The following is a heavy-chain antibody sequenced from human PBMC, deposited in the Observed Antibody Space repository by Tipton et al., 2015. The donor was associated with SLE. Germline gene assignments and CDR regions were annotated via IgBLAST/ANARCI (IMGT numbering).Heavy chain of an antibody. J-gene: IGHJ4*02. D-gene: IGHD3-3*01. V-gene: IGHV4-59*11. CDR3: ARALTYYDFWTGPYPGFDS. CDR1: GDSISSHY. Sequence: GLVKPSETLSLTCTVSGDSISSHYWNWFRQPPGKGLEWIGYIYYTGSTSQNPSLKSRVTISIDTSENQFSLRLNSVTAADTAMYYCARALTYYDFWTGPYPGFDSWGQGTLVTVSS. CDR2: IYYTGST.